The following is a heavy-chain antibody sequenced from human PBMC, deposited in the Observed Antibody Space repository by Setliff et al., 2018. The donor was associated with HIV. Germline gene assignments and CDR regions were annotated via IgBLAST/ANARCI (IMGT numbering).Heavy chain of an antibody. V-gene: IGHV3-23*01. CDR2: ISIS. D-gene: IGHD2-2*03. J-gene: IGHJ3*02. CDR1: GFTFSNYN. Sequence: GGSLRLSCAASGFTFSNYNMNWVRQAPGKGLEWVSSISISYADSVKGRFTISSDNSKNTLYLQMNSLRAEDAAVYYCAKDLDIVVVPAAPDAFNIWGQGTMVTVSS. CDR3: AKDLDIVVVPAAPDAFNI.